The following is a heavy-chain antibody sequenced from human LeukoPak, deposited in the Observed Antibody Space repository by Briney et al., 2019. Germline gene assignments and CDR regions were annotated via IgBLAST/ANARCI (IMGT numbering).Heavy chain of an antibody. Sequence: GGSLRLSCAASGFTFSTYAVHWVRQAPGKGLDWVAVISSAGSHKYYADSVKGRFTISRDSSTLFLQMNSLRTEDTAVYYCARVMWQQLAPSDYWGQGTLVTVSS. CDR3: ARVMWQQLAPSDY. J-gene: IGHJ4*02. V-gene: IGHV3-30-3*01. D-gene: IGHD6-13*01. CDR1: GFTFSTYA. CDR2: ISSAGSHK.